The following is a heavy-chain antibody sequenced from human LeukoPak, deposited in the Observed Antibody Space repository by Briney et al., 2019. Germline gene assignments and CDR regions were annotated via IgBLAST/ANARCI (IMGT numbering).Heavy chain of an antibody. CDR2: IIPTLEVA. J-gene: IGHJ4*02. Sequence: SVKVSCKASGGTFSSYAITWVRQAPGLGLEWMGRIIPTLEVANYAQRFQGRVTITADKSTSTAYMELSSLRPEDTAVYYCARVISGTWLWFWGQGTLVTVSS. CDR1: GGTFSSYA. D-gene: IGHD1-14*01. CDR3: ARVISGTWLWF. V-gene: IGHV1-69*04.